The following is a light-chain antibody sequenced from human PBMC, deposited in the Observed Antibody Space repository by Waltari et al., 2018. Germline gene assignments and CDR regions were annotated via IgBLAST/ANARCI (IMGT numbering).Light chain of an antibody. V-gene: IGLV1-40*01. CDR1: RPNIGAGHD. J-gene: IGLJ3*02. CDR3: QSYDSSLSGRPWV. Sequence: QSVLTQPPSVSGAPGQRVTISCPGSRPNIGAGHDVRWSIQRPGTAPKLLIYANRNRPSGVPDRFSGSKSGTSASLAITGLQPEDEADYYCQSYDSSLSGRPWVFGGGTKLTVL. CDR2: ANR.